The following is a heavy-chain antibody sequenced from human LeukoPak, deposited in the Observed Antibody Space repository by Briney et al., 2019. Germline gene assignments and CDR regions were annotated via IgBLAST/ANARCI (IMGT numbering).Heavy chain of an antibody. CDR3: ARHGAFYYFDY. J-gene: IGHJ4*02. CDR1: GGSISSYY. V-gene: IGHV4-59*08. Sequence: SETLSLTCTVSGGSISSYYWSWIRQPPGKGLEWIGYLYYSGNTNYNPSLKSRVTISVDTSKNQFSLKLSSATAADTAVYYCARHGAFYYFDYWGQGTLVTVSS. CDR2: LYYSGNT. D-gene: IGHD1-26*01.